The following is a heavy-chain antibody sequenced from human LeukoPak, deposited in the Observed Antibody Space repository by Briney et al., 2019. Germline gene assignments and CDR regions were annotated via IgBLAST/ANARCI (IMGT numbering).Heavy chain of an antibody. CDR3: ARDSGRFDVFDI. D-gene: IGHD3-10*01. V-gene: IGHV3-53*01. CDR2: IYSDGRT. CDR1: GXTVSTNY. J-gene: IGHJ3*02. Sequence: GGSLRLSCAASGXTVSTNYMSWVRQAPGKGLEWVSVIYSDGRTYYADSVEGRFTISRDNSKNTLYLQMNSLRAEDTAVYYCARDSGRFDVFDIWGQGTMVTVSS.